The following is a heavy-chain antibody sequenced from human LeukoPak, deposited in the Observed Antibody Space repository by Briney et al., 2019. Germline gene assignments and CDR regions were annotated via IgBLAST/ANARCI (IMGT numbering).Heavy chain of an antibody. CDR2: IFYSGST. Sequence: SETLSLTCTVSGGSISTSSYYWGWVRHPPGKGLEWIGNIFYSGSTSYRPSLKSRVTISLDTSRNQFSLTMRAVTAADTALYYCARSEINDYMRFWGQGILVTVSS. J-gene: IGHJ4*02. CDR1: GGSISTSSYY. D-gene: IGHD4-11*01. V-gene: IGHV4-39*07. CDR3: ARSEINDYMRF.